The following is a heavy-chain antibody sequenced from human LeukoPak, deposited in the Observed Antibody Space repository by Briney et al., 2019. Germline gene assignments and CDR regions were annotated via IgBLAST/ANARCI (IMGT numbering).Heavy chain of an antibody. J-gene: IGHJ4*02. CDR1: GFTFNTYN. V-gene: IGHV3-48*02. Sequence: PGGSLRLSCAASGFTFNTYNMNWVRQAPGKGLEWVAYIRSTSNTIYYADPVKGRFTIFRDNGKNSLYLQMNNLRDDDTALYYCTRHPEALDYWGPGTLVTVSS. CDR2: IRSTSNTI. CDR3: TRHPEALDY.